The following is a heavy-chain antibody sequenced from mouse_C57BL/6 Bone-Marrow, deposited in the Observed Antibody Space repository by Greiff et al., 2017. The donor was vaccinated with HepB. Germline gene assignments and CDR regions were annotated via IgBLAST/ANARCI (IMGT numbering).Heavy chain of an antibody. V-gene: IGHV14-4*01. J-gene: IGHJ4*01. D-gene: IGHD2-3*01. CDR2: IDPENGDT. CDR3: TTHLDGYYPYYYAMDY. Sequence: VQLQQSGAELVRPGASVKLSCTASGFNIKDDYMHWVKQRPEQGLEWIGWIDPENGDTEYASKFQGKATITADTSSNTAYLQLRSLTSEDTAVYYCTTHLDGYYPYYYAMDYWGQGTSVTVSS. CDR1: GFNIKDDY.